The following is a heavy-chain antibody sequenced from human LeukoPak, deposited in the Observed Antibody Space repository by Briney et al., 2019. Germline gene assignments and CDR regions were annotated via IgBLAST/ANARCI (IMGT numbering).Heavy chain of an antibody. J-gene: IGHJ5*02. CDR2: IYPGDSDT. D-gene: IGHD6-13*01. CDR3: ARLSPGIAAARLLTWFDP. Sequence: GESLKISCMGSGYSFTSYWIGWVRQMPGKGLEWMGIIYPGDSDTRYSPSFQGQVTISADKSISTAYLQWSSLKASDTAMYYCARLSPGIAAARLLTWFDPWGQGTLVTVSS. CDR1: GYSFTSYW. V-gene: IGHV5-51*03.